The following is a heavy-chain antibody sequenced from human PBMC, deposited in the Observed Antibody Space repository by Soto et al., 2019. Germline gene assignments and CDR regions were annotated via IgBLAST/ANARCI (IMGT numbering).Heavy chain of an antibody. CDR3: ASSSGGPTPEYFQH. CDR1: GFTFSSYS. Sequence: EVQLVESGGGLVQPGGSLRLSCAASGFTFSSYSMNWVRQAPGKGLEWVSYISSSSSTIYYADSVKGRFTISRDNAKNSLYLQMNSLRDEDTAVYYCASSSGGPTPEYFQHWGQGTLVTVSS. V-gene: IGHV3-48*02. CDR2: ISSSSSTI. J-gene: IGHJ1*01. D-gene: IGHD3-10*01.